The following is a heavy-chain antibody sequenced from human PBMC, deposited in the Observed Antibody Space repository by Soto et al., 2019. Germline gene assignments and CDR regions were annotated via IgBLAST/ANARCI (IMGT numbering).Heavy chain of an antibody. CDR1: GFTFSIYG. V-gene: IGHV3-33*01. J-gene: IGHJ4*02. CDR2: IWNDGSNK. D-gene: IGHD3-16*01. Sequence: QVQLVESGGGVVQPGRSLRLSCAASGFTFSIYGMFWVRQAPGKGLEWVAVIWNDGSNKYYGDSVKGRFTISRDNSKNTLYLHMNSLRADDTAVYYCARAVGPFDYWGQGTLVTVSS. CDR3: ARAVGPFDY.